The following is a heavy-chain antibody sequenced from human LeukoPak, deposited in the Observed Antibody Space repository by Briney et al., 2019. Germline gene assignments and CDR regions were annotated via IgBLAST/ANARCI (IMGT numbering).Heavy chain of an antibody. V-gene: IGHV3-7*01. CDR2: IKQDGSEK. J-gene: IGHJ4*02. CDR3: ARDPGWYSQFDY. CDR1: GFTFSSYW. Sequence: GGSLRLSCAASGFTFSSYWMSWVRQAPGKGLEWVGNIKQDGSEKYYVDSMKGRLTISRDNAKNSLYLQMNSLRAEGTAVYYCARDPGWYSQFDYWGQGTLVTVSS. D-gene: IGHD2-21*01.